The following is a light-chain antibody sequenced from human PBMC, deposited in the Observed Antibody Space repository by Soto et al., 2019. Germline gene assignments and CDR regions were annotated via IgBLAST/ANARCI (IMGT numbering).Light chain of an antibody. CDR3: QQYGRSPLT. CDR2: GAS. J-gene: IGKJ4*01. V-gene: IGKV3-20*01. Sequence: EIVLTQSPGTLSLSPGERATLSCRASQSVPTNYLAWYQQKPGQTPKVLIYGASNRATDIPDRFSGSGSGTDFTLTIRRLETADFALYYCQQYGRSPLTFGGGTKVEIK. CDR1: QSVPTNY.